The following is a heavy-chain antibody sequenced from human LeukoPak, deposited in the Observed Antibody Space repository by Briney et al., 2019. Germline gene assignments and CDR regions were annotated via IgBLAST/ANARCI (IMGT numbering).Heavy chain of an antibody. CDR3: ARDMDCSSTSCYNSFDP. J-gene: IGHJ5*02. Sequence: ASVKVACKASGYTFTGYYMHWVRQAPGQGLEWMGWINPNSGGTNYAQKFQGRVTMTRDTSISTAYMELSRLRSDDTAVYYCARDMDCSSTSCYNSFDPWGQGTLVTVSS. CDR2: INPNSGGT. V-gene: IGHV1-2*02. D-gene: IGHD2-2*01. CDR1: GYTFTGYY.